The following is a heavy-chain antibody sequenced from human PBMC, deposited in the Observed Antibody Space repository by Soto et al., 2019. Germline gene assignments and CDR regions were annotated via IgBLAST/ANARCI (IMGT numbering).Heavy chain of an antibody. CDR2: IYEGGNT. J-gene: IGHJ3*02. CDR1: GGSIISDGYS. CDR3: VRRSPEDAFDI. V-gene: IGHV4-30-2*01. Sequence: SETLSLTCAVSGGSIISDGYSWSWIRQPPGKGLQWIGHIYEGGNTYYTPSLESRVAISTDKSKNQFSLRLSSVTAADTAVYYCVRRSPEDAFDIWGQGPMVTVSS.